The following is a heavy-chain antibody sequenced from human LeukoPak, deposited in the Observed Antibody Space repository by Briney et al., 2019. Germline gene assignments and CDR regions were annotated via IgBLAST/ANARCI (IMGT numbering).Heavy chain of an antibody. J-gene: IGHJ4*02. CDR3: ARGRITMIH. D-gene: IGHD3-22*01. CDR1: GGSFSGYY. CDR2: INHSGST. Sequence: SETLSLTCAVYGGSFSGYYWSWIRQPPGKGLEWIMEINHSGSTNSNPSLKRRVTISVDTSKNQFSLRLSSVTAADTAVYYCARGRITMIHWGQGTLVTVSS. V-gene: IGHV4-34*01.